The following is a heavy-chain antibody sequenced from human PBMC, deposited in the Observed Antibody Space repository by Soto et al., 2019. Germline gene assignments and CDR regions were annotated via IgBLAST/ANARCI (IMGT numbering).Heavy chain of an antibody. Sequence: QGQLVQSGAEVKKPGSSAKVSCRASGATFTNSVITWVRKGPGQGLEFMGGIIPLLGTVDYAENFQGRVTLTEDTGTNTVYLEMRSLRYDDTGVYYCARSGLRRPHNPYRFFGLDVWGHGTTVSV. CDR3: ARSGLRRPHNPYRFFGLDV. V-gene: IGHV1-69*06. CDR1: GATFTNSV. CDR2: IIPLLGTV. J-gene: IGHJ6*02. D-gene: IGHD3-16*01.